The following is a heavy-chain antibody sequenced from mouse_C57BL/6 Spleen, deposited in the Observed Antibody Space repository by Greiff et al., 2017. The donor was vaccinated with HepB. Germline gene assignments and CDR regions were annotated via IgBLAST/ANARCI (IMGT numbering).Heavy chain of an antibody. CDR3: ARNYGSSSYYAMDY. D-gene: IGHD1-1*01. CDR1: GYTFTSYW. CDR2: IDPNSGGT. Sequence: VKLQQPGAELVKPGASVKLSCKASGYTFTSYWMHWVKQRPGRGLEWIGRIDPNSGGTKYNEKFKSKATLTVDQPSSTAYMQLSSLTSEDSAVYYCARNYGSSSYYAMDYWGQGTSVTVSS. J-gene: IGHJ4*01. V-gene: IGHV1-72*01.